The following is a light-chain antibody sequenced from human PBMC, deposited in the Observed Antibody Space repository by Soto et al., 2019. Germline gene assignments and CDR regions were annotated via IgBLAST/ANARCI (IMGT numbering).Light chain of an antibody. Sequence: DIQMTQSPSSLSASVGDRVTITCRASQGISNYLAWYQQKPGKVPKLLIYAASTLQSGVPSRFSGSGSGTDFTLTIRSLQPEDVATYYWQKYNSAPRTVGQGTTVDSK. CDR2: AAS. CDR3: QKYNSAPRT. V-gene: IGKV1-27*01. J-gene: IGKJ1*01. CDR1: QGISNY.